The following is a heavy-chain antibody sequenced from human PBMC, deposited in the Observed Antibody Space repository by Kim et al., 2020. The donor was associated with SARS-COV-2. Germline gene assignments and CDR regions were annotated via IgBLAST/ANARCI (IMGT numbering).Heavy chain of an antibody. CDR3: ARWGLKGWMFNP. V-gene: IGHV1-18*01. Sequence: TSAQKLQGRVTMTTDASTSTAYMELRSLRSDDTAVYYCARWGLKGWMFNPWGQGTLVTVSS. J-gene: IGHJ4*02. D-gene: IGHD3-16*01.